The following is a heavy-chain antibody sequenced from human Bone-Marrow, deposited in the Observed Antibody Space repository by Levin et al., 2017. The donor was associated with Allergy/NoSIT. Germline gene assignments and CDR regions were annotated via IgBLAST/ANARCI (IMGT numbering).Heavy chain of an antibody. Sequence: SVKVSCKASGGTFSSYAINWVRQAPGQGLEWMGGIMPIFGTANYAQKFQGRVTITADESTKTAYMELSSLRSEDTAVYYCARDPGLTHSSRGYYYVDWGQGTLVTVSS. CDR2: IMPIFGTA. D-gene: IGHD3-22*01. CDR3: ARDPGLTHSSRGYYYVD. J-gene: IGHJ4*02. CDR1: GGTFSSYA. V-gene: IGHV1-69*13.